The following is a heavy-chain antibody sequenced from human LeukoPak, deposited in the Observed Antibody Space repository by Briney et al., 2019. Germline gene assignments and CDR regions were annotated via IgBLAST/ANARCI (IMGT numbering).Heavy chain of an antibody. J-gene: IGHJ3*02. CDR2: IIPVLGIT. CDR1: GGTFSTLA. D-gene: IGHD1-26*01. CDR3: ARAHSGDAFDI. Sequence: GASVKFSCKASGGTFSTLAISWVRQAPGQGLEWMGRIIPVLGITNYAQKFQGKVTITADKSTTTAYMELSSLRSEDTAVYYCARAHSGDAFDIWGQGTMVSVSS. V-gene: IGHV1-69*04.